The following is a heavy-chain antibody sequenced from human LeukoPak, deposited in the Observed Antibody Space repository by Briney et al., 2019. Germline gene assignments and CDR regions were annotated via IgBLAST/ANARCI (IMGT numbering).Heavy chain of an antibody. J-gene: IGHJ5*02. CDR1: GFTFSSYA. CDR2: INSDGINT. Sequence: GGSLRLSCAASGFTFSSYAMSWVRQAPGKGLVWVSRINSDGINTSHADSVKGRFTISRDNAKNTLNLQMNSLRAEDTAVYYCARDLGQYYDTSDNWFDPWGQGTLVTVSS. CDR3: ARDLGQYYDTSDNWFDP. D-gene: IGHD3-22*01. V-gene: IGHV3-74*01.